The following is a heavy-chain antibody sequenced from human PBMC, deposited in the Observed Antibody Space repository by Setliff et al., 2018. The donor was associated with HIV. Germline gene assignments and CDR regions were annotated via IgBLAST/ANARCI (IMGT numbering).Heavy chain of an antibody. CDR2: IIPILGPA. V-gene: IGHV1-69*13. CDR3: ARELGNFVPDLIGYFDY. J-gene: IGHJ4*02. Sequence: GASVKVSCKASGGTFSSYAISWVRQAPGQGLEWMGGIIPILGPANYAQKFQGRVTITAGEYTTTSYMELRNLRSEDTAIYYCARELGNFVPDLIGYFDYWGQGTLVTVSS. CDR1: GGTFSSYA. D-gene: IGHD3-3*02.